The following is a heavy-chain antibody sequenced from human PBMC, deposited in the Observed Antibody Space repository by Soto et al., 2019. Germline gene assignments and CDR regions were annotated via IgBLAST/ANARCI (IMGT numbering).Heavy chain of an antibody. Sequence: QVQLQESGPGLVKPSETLSLTCTVSGASISSGSHYWSWIRQPPGKGLEWIGYIYHTGSTNYNPSLNSRVTMSVDTSKNQFSLKLNSVTAADTAVYYCTRGGNIAAAVFDYWGQGTLVTVSS. CDR2: IYHTGST. J-gene: IGHJ4*02. V-gene: IGHV4-61*01. CDR1: GASISSGSHY. D-gene: IGHD6-13*01. CDR3: TRGGNIAAAVFDY.